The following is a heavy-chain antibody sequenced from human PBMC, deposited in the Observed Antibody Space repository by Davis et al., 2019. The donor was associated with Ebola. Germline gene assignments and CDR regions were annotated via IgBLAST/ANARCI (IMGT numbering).Heavy chain of an antibody. CDR1: GYSFTSYW. CDR2: IYPGDSDT. J-gene: IGHJ4*02. Sequence: PGGSLRLSCKGSGYSFTSYWIGWVRQLPGKGLEWMGIIYPGDSDTRYSPSFQGQVTISADKSISTAYLQWSSLKASDTAMYYCARTPDRSYQLPFDYWGQGTLVTVSS. CDR3: ARTPDRSYQLPFDY. V-gene: IGHV5-51*01. D-gene: IGHD2-2*01.